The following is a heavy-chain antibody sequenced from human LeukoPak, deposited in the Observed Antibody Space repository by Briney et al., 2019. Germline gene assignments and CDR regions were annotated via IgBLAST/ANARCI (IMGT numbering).Heavy chain of an antibody. J-gene: IGHJ4*02. Sequence: GASVKVPCKASGGTFSSYAISWVRQAPGQGLEWMGRIIPILGIANYAQKFQGRVTITADKSTSTAYMELSSLRSEDTAVYYCAGRTQVGAAPYYWGQGTLVTVSS. CDR2: IIPILGIA. V-gene: IGHV1-69*04. CDR3: AGRTQVGAAPYY. CDR1: GGTFSSYA. D-gene: IGHD1-26*01.